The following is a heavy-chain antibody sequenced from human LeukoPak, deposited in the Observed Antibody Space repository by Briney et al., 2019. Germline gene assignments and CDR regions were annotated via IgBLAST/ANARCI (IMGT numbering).Heavy chain of an antibody. CDR3: VRESIRGTRDFDY. D-gene: IGHD2-21*01. J-gene: IGHJ4*02. CDR2: ISSGSRTI. CDR1: GFSFSGYS. Sequence: GSLRLSCAASGFSFSGYSMNWVRQAPGKGLDWVSYISSGSRTIFYAESVKGRFTISRDNAKNLLYLEMNSLRAEDTAVYYCVRESIRGTRDFDYWGQGTLATVSS. V-gene: IGHV3-48*04.